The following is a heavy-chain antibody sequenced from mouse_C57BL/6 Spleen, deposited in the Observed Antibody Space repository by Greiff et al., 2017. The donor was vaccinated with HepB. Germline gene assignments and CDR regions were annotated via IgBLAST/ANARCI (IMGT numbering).Heavy chain of an antibody. Sequence: ESGPGLVKPSQSLSLTCSVTGYSITSGYYWNWIRQFPGNKLEWMGYISYDGSNNYNPSLKNRISITRDTSKNQFFLKLNSVTTEDTATYYCARWVITTVVANDAMDYWGQGTSVTVSS. CDR3: ARWVITTVVANDAMDY. CDR1: GYSITSGYY. J-gene: IGHJ4*01. D-gene: IGHD1-1*01. V-gene: IGHV3-6*01. CDR2: ISYDGSN.